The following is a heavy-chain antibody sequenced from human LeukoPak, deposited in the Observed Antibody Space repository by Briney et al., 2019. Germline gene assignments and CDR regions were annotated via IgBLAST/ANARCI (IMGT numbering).Heavy chain of an antibody. V-gene: IGHV4-4*09. Sequence: SETLSLACTVSGAFISSYYWSWIRQPPGKGLEWIGYIDHSGTTHYNPSLKSRVTISVDTSENQFSLKLSSVTAADTAVYYCARVHLSFYLWGQGTLVTVSS. D-gene: IGHD3-16*01. J-gene: IGHJ5*02. CDR2: IDHSGTT. CDR1: GAFISSYY. CDR3: ARVHLSFYL.